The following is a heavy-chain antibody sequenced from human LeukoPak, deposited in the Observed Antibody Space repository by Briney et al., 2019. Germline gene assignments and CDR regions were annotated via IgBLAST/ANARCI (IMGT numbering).Heavy chain of an antibody. J-gene: IGHJ4*02. D-gene: IGHD5-18*01. V-gene: IGHV1-2*02. CDR1: GYTFTGYY. CDR2: INPNSGGT. CDR3: ARDCGYSYGYVNDY. Sequence: ASVKVSCKASGYTFTGYYMHWVRQAPGQGLEWMGWINPNSGGTNYAQKFQGRVTMTRDTFISTAYMELSRLRSDDTAVYYCARDCGYSYGYVNDYWGQGTLVTVSS.